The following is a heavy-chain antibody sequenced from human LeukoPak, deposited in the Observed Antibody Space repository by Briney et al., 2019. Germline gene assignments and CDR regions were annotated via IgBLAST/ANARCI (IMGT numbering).Heavy chain of an antibody. CDR3: AREMAVAGTDSGWFDP. J-gene: IGHJ5*02. CDR1: GGTFSSYA. D-gene: IGHD6-19*01. Sequence: SVKVSCKASGGTFSSYAISWVRQAPGQGLEWMGRIIPIFGTANYAQKFQGRVTITTDESTSTAYMGLSSLRSEDTAAYYCAREMAVAGTDSGWFDPWGQGTLVTVSS. CDR2: IIPIFGTA. V-gene: IGHV1-69*05.